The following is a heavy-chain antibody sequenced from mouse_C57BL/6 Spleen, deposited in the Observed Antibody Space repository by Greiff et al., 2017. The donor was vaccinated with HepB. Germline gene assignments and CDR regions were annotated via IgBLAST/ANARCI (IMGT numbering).Heavy chain of an antibody. V-gene: IGHV5-6*01. J-gene: IGHJ2*01. CDR3: ARHYSNYEDY. Sequence: EVQVVESGGDLVKPGGSLKLSCAASGFTFSSYGMSWVRQTPDKRLEWVATISSGGSYTYYPDSVKGRFTISRDNAKNTLYLQMSSLKSEDTAMYYCARHYSNYEDYWGQGTTLTVSS. D-gene: IGHD2-5*01. CDR2: ISSGGSYT. CDR1: GFTFSSYG.